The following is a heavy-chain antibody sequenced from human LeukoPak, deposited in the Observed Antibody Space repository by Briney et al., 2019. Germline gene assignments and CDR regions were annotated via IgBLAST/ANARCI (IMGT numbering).Heavy chain of an antibody. CDR3: AKVAKYYYGSETYYFIEH. D-gene: IGHD3-10*01. CDR1: GFTFSSYA. V-gene: IGHV3-30*04. Sequence: GGSLRLSCAASGFTFSSYATHWVRQAPGKGLEWVAVISYDGSNKYYGDSVKGRFTISRDNAKNSLYLQMNSLRVEDTAVYYCAKVAKYYYGSETYYFIEHWGQGTPVTASS. J-gene: IGHJ1*01. CDR2: ISYDGSNK.